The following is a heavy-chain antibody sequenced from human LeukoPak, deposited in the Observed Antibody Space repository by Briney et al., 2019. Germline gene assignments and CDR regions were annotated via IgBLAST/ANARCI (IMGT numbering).Heavy chain of an antibody. CDR2: INAGNGNT. J-gene: IGHJ4*02. Sequence: GASVKVSCKASGYTFTSYAMHWVRQAPGQRLEWIGWINAGNGNTKYSQKFQGRVTITRDTSASTAYMELSSLRSEDTAVYYCARGSSGNPFDYWGQGTLVTVSS. V-gene: IGHV1-3*01. D-gene: IGHD4-23*01. CDR3: ARGSSGNPFDY. CDR1: GYTFTSYA.